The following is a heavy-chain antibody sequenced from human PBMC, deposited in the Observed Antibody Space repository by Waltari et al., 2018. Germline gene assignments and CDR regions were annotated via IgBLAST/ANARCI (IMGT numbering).Heavy chain of an antibody. CDR1: GDSITSGDYY. D-gene: IGHD4-17*01. CDR2: FYYTGST. CDR3: ARDDYGDYSGRFFQH. V-gene: IGHV4-30-4*08. Sequence: QVQLQESGPGLVKPSQTLSLSCTVPGDSITSGDYYWSWIRQPPGKGLEWIGNFYYTGSTYYNPSLESRVSISVDTSNKQFSLKLRSVTAADTAIYFCARDDYGDYSGRFFQHWGQGALVTVSS. J-gene: IGHJ1*01.